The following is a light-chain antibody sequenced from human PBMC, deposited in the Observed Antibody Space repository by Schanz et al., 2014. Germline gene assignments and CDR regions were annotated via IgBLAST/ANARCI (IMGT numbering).Light chain of an antibody. CDR2: WAS. CDR1: QSVLYSSNNKNY. V-gene: IGKV4-1*01. Sequence: TQSPDSLAVSLGERATINCKSSQSVLYSSNNKNYLAWYQQKPGQPPKLLIYWASTRESGVPDRFSGSGSGTDFTLTISSLQAEDVAVYYCQQYSSTPFAFGGGTRVEIK. CDR3: QQYSSTPFA. J-gene: IGKJ4*01.